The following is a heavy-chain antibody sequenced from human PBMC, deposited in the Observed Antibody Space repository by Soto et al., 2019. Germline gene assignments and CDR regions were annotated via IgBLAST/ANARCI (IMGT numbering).Heavy chain of an antibody. D-gene: IGHD3-22*01. CDR2: IYYSGST. CDR3: ARDRSGHSSGYYDDWYFDL. CDR1: GGSISSGDYY. Sequence: QVQLQESGPGLVKPSQTLSLTCTVSGGSISSGDYYWSWIRQPPGKGLEWIGYIYYSGSTYYNPSLKSRVTISVDTSKNQFSLKLSSVTAADTAVYYCARDRSGHSSGYYDDWYFDLWGRGTLVTVSS. V-gene: IGHV4-30-4*01. J-gene: IGHJ2*01.